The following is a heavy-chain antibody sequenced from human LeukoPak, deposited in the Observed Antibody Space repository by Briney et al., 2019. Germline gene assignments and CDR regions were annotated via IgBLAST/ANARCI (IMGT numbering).Heavy chain of an antibody. CDR3: AKQLGYCSDGSCYFPY. J-gene: IGHJ4*02. V-gene: IGHV3-23*01. D-gene: IGHD2-15*01. Sequence: GGSLRLSCAASGFTFSSSAMSWVRQAPGKGLEWVSAISNNGGYTYYADSVQGRFTISRDNSKSTLCLQMNSLRAEDTAVYYCAKQLGYCSDGSCYFPYWGQGTLVTVSS. CDR2: ISNNGGYT. CDR1: GFTFSSSA.